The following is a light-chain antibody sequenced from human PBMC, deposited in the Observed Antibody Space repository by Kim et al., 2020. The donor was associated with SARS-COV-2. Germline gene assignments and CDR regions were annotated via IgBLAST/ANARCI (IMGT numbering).Light chain of an antibody. CDR1: RRVSSNY. V-gene: IGKV3-20*01. CDR3: QKYSSAPET. CDR2: GAS. J-gene: IGKJ1*01. Sequence: SPGKRATTTSSARRRVSSNYLAWYQQKPGQAPNLLIYGASSMATGIPDRFSGSGSGTDFTLTISRLQPEDVAVYYCQKYSSAPETFGQGTKVDIK.